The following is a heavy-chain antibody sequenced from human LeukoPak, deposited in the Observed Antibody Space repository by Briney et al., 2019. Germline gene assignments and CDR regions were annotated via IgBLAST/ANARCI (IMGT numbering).Heavy chain of an antibody. Sequence: GASVKVSCKASGGTFSSYAISWVRQAPGQGLEWMGRTIPILGIANYAQKFQGRVTITADKSTSTAYMELSSLRSEDTAVYYCARDSYGGNSGAGYWGQGTLVTVSS. V-gene: IGHV1-69*04. CDR2: TIPILGIA. CDR3: ARDSYGGNSGAGY. D-gene: IGHD4-23*01. J-gene: IGHJ4*02. CDR1: GGTFSSYA.